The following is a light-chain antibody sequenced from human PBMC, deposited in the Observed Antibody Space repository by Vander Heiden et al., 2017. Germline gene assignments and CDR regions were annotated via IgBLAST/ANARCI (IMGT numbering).Light chain of an antibody. CDR2: AAS. CDR3: QQYNNWPPLT. CDR1: QSVINN. V-gene: IGKV3-15*01. J-gene: IGKJ4*01. Sequence: EIEMTQYLATLSVSPGERASLSCRASQSVINNLAWYQHQPGQAPSLLIYAASTRATGIPATFSGSGSGTAFTLTISSRQSEDVAIYYYQQYNNWPPLTFGGGTKVEIK.